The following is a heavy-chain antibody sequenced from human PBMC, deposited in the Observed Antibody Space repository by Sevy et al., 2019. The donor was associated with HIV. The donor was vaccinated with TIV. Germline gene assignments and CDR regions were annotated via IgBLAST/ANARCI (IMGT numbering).Heavy chain of an antibody. V-gene: IGHV3-49*03. CDR2: IKTKTYSGTT. Sequence: GGSLRLSCTASGFTFGDYAMSWFRQAPGKGLEWVGFIKTKTYSGTTEYAASVKGRFIISRDDSKNIAYLQMNSLKTEDTAVYYCTRDLYGSGWFYFDYWGQGTLVTASS. CDR3: TRDLYGSGWFYFDY. CDR1: GFTFGDYA. D-gene: IGHD6-19*01. J-gene: IGHJ4*02.